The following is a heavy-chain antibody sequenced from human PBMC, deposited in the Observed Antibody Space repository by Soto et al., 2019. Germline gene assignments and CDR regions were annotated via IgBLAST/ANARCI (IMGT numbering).Heavy chain of an antibody. J-gene: IGHJ4*02. V-gene: IGHV4-59*01. D-gene: IGHD2-15*01. CDR3: ASGGRSYCSGGSCYDLFDY. CDR1: GGSISSYY. Sequence: SETLSLTCTVSGGSISSYYWSWIRQPPGKGLEWIGYIYYSGSTNYNPSIKSRVTISVDTSKNQFSLKMSSVTAADTAVYYCASGGRSYCSGGSCYDLFDYWGQGTLVTVSS. CDR2: IYYSGST.